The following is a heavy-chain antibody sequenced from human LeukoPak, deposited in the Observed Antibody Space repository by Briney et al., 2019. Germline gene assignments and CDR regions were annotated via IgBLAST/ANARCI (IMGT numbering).Heavy chain of an antibody. CDR3: ARGGKSSGWTDYFDY. Sequence: KPSETLSLTCTVSGGSISSSSYYWGWIRQPPGKGLEWIGSIYHSGSTYYNPSLKSRVTISVDTSKNQFSLKLSSVTAADTAVYYCARGGKSSGWTDYFDYWGQGTLVTVSS. CDR2: IYHSGST. D-gene: IGHD6-19*01. J-gene: IGHJ4*02. CDR1: GGSISSSSYY. V-gene: IGHV4-39*07.